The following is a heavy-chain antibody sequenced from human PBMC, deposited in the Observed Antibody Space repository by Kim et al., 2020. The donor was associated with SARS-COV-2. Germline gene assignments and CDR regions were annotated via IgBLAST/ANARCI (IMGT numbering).Heavy chain of an antibody. CDR3: AKDRGYCTDGVCSRVDY. V-gene: IGHV3-30*02. J-gene: IGHJ4*02. D-gene: IGHD2-8*01. Sequence: VKGRFTISRDNSKNTLFLQMNSLRAEDTAVYYCAKDRGYCTDGVCSRVDYWGRGTLVTVSS.